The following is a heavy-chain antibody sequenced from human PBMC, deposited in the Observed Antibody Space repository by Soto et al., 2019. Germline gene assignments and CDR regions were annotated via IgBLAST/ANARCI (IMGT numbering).Heavy chain of an antibody. CDR1: GGTFSSYA. Sequence: SVKVSCKASGGTFSSYAISWVRQAPGQGLEWMGGIIPIFGTANYAQKFQGRVTITADESTSTAYMELSSLRSEDTAVYYCAREMAISGGGGYYYGMDVWGQGTTVTV. D-gene: IGHD2-15*01. V-gene: IGHV1-69*13. CDR3: AREMAISGGGGYYYGMDV. J-gene: IGHJ6*02. CDR2: IIPIFGTA.